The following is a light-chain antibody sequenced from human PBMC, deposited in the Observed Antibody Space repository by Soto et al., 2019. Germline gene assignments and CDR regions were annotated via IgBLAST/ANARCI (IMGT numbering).Light chain of an antibody. CDR3: QQYGSSQT. V-gene: IGKV3-20*01. CDR1: QSVSSSY. J-gene: IGKJ1*01. Sequence: EIVLTQSPGTLSLFPGERATLSCRASQSVSSSYLAWYQQKPGQAPRLLIYGASSRATGIPDRFSGSGSGIDFTLTISRLEPEDFAVYYCQQYGSSQTFGRGTKVEIK. CDR2: GAS.